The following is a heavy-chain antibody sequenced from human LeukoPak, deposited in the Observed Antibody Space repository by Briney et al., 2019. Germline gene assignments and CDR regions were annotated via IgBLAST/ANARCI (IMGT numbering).Heavy chain of an antibody. D-gene: IGHD3-22*01. CDR2: INPSGGTT. CDR1: GYSFSNYG. J-gene: IGHJ4*02. V-gene: IGHV1-46*01. Sequence: GASVNVSCKASGYSFSNYGISWLRQAPGQGLEWMAIINPSGGTTRYAQKFQGRVTMTRDTSTSTVYMELSSLRSEDTAVYYCARDARPSYDTSGYYFPGDYWGQGTLVTVSS. CDR3: ARDARPSYDTSGYYFPGDY.